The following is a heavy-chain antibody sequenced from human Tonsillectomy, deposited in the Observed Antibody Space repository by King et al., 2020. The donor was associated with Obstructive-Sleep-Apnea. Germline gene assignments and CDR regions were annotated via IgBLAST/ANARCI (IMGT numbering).Heavy chain of an antibody. V-gene: IGHV4-39*07. CDR3: ARAECSGGSCYSYYYYYGMDV. D-gene: IGHD2-15*01. J-gene: IGHJ6*02. CDR2: IYYSGST. CDR1: GGSISSSSYY. Sequence: LQLQESGPGLVKPSETLSLTCTVSGGSISSSSYYWGWIRQPPGKGLEWIGSIYYSGSTYYNPSLKSRVTISVDTSKNQFSLKLSSVTAADTAVYYCARAECSGGSCYSYYYYYGMDVWGQGTTVTVSS.